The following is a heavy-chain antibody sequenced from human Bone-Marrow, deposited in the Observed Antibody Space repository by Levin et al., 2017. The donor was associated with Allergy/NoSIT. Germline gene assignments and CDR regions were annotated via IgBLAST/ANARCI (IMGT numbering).Heavy chain of an antibody. V-gene: IGHV3-48*04. J-gene: IGHJ4*02. CDR3: ARDSYDYWSGYYGAGDY. CDR2: ISGSSRGK. Sequence: SGGSLRLSCAASGFTFSSYSMNWVRQAPGKGPEWISYISGSSRGKYYADSVKGRFTISRDNARNSLYLQMNSLRAEDTAVYYCARDSYDYWSGYYGAGDYWGQGTLVTVSS. CDR1: GFTFSSYS. D-gene: IGHD3-3*01.